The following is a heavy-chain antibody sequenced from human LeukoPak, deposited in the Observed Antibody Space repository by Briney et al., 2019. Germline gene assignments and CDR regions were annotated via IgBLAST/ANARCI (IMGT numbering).Heavy chain of an antibody. CDR1: GGSIRSYY. CDR2: INHSGST. CDR3: ARERGYSGSGSRYFDL. J-gene: IGHJ2*01. D-gene: IGHD3-10*01. V-gene: IGHV4-34*01. Sequence: SETLSLTCTVSGGSIRSYYWTWIRQPPGKGLEWIGEINHSGSTNYNPSLKSRVTISVDTSKNQFSLKLSSVTAADTAVYYCARERGYSGSGSRYFDLWGRGTLVTVSS.